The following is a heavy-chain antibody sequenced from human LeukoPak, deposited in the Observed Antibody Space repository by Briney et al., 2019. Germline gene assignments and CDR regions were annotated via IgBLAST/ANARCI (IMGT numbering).Heavy chain of an antibody. CDR3: ARGEGYYDSSGYLYYFDY. D-gene: IGHD3-22*01. J-gene: IGHJ4*02. CDR2: INHSGST. CDR1: GGSFSGYY. V-gene: IGHV4-34*01. Sequence: SETLSLTCAVYGGSFSGYYWSWIRQPPGKGLEWIGEINHSGSTNYNPSLKSRVTISVDTSKNQFSLKLSSVTAADTAVYYCARGEGYYDSSGYLYYFDYWGQGTLVTVSS.